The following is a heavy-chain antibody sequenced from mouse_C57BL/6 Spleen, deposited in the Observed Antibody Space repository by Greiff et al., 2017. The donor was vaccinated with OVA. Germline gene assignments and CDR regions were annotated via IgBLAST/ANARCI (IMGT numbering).Heavy chain of an antibody. CDR2: INYDGSST. Sequence: EVKLMESEGGLVQPGSSMKLSCTASGFTFSDYYMAWVRQVPEKGLEWVANINYDGSSTYYLDSLKSRFIISRDNAKNILYLQMSSLKSEDTATYYCARDHDYNWYFDVWGTGTTVTVSS. V-gene: IGHV5-16*01. J-gene: IGHJ1*03. CDR1: GFTFSDYY. D-gene: IGHD2-4*01. CDR3: ARDHDYNWYFDV.